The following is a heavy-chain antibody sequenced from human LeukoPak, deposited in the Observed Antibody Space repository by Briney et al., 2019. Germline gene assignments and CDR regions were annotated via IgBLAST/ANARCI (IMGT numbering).Heavy chain of an antibody. J-gene: IGHJ4*02. D-gene: IGHD2-15*01. Sequence: SETLSLTCTVSAGPISSSSYYWGWIRQSPGKGLEWIGSIYYSGSTYYNPSLKSRLTISVDTSENQFSLKLSSVTAADTAVYYCAGLILGYCSGGSCYSGDYWGQGTLVTVSS. V-gene: IGHV4-39*01. CDR2: IYYSGST. CDR3: AGLILGYCSGGSCYSGDY. CDR1: AGPISSSSYY.